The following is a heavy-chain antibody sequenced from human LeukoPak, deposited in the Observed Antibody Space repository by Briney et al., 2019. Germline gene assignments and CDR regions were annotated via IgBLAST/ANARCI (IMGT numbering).Heavy chain of an antibody. CDR2: ISWNSGSI. D-gene: IGHD3-10*01. V-gene: IGHV3-9*01. J-gene: IGHJ4*02. CDR3: AKDIHGSGSHDYFDY. Sequence: GGSLRLSCAASGFTFDDYAMHWVRQAPGKGLEWVSGISWNSGSIGYADSVRGRFTISRDNAKNSLYPQMNSLRAEDTALYYCAKDIHGSGSHDYFDYWGQGTLVTVSS. CDR1: GFTFDDYA.